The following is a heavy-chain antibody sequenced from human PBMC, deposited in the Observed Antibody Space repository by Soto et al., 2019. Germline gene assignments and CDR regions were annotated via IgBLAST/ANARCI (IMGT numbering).Heavy chain of an antibody. D-gene: IGHD6-6*01. CDR2: IYTSGST. CDR1: GVSISIYY. Sequence: LXLTCTVSGVSISIYYGSWIRQPAGKGLEWIGRIYTSGSTTYNPSLKSRVTMSVDTSKNQFSLKLSSVTAADTAVYYCAREGIDSSSFYWGQGTLVTVSS. CDR3: AREGIDSSSFY. J-gene: IGHJ4*02. V-gene: IGHV4-4*07.